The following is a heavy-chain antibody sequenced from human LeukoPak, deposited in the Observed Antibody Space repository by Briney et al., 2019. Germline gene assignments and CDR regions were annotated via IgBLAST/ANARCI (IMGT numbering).Heavy chain of an antibody. V-gene: IGHV1-69*06. D-gene: IGHD1-26*01. CDR3: ATVFFSGSYYFDY. CDR1: GGTFSSYA. J-gene: IGHJ4*02. Sequence: SVKVSCKASGGTFSSYAISWVRQAPGQGLEWMGGIIPLFGTTNYAQKFQGRVTITADKSTDTAYMELSSLRSEDTAVYYCATVFFSGSYYFDYWGQGTLVTVSS. CDR2: IIPLFGTT.